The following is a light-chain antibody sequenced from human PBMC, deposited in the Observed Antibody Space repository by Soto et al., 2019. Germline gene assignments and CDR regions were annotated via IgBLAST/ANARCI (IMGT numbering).Light chain of an antibody. V-gene: IGKV1-39*01. CDR1: QSISSY. CDR2: AAS. J-gene: IGKJ2*01. Sequence: DIQMTQSPSSLSASVGDRVTITCRASQSISSYLNWYQQKPGKAPKLLIYAASSLQSGVPSRFSGSGSGTDFTLTISSLQPDAFATYYCQQSYSTPVLFGQGTKLEIK. CDR3: QQSYSTPVL.